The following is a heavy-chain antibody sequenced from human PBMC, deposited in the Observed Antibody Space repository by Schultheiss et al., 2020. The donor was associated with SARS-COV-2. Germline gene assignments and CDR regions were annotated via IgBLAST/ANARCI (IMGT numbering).Heavy chain of an antibody. CDR3: TKARVEYYYGMDV. D-gene: IGHD3-3*01. Sequence: GGSLRLSCAASGFTFDDYAMHWVRQAPGKGLEWVSSISSSSSYIYYADSVKGRFTISRDNTKNSLYLHMHSLRTEDTALYYCTKARVEYYYGMDVWGQGTTVTVSS. J-gene: IGHJ6*02. CDR2: ISSSSSYI. CDR1: GFTFDDYA. V-gene: IGHV3-43*02.